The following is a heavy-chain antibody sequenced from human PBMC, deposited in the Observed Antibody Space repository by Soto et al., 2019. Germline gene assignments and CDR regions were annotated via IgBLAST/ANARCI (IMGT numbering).Heavy chain of an antibody. CDR1: GYTFTTYY. CDR2: IDPSGGST. D-gene: IGHD3-22*01. J-gene: IGHJ4*02. V-gene: IGHV1-46*01. CDR3: ARGSGYYYWDDY. Sequence: GASVKVSCKASGYTFTTYYMHWVRQAPGQGLEWMGIIDPSGGSTTYAQKFQGRVTMTRDTSASTAYMELSSLRSEDTAVYYCARGSGYYYWDDYWGQGTLVTVSS.